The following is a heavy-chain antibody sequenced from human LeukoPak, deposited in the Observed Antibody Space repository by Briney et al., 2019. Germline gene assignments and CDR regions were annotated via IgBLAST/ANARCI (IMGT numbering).Heavy chain of an antibody. CDR3: ASSHGDYRYYGMDV. D-gene: IGHD4-17*01. CDR1: GFTFSSYA. CDR2: ISYDGSNK. Sequence: GGSLRLSCAASGFTFSSYAMHWVRQAPGKGLEGVAVISYDGSNKYYADSVKGRFTISRDNSKNTLYLQMNSLRAEDTAVYYCASSHGDYRYYGMDVWGQGTTVTVSS. V-gene: IGHV3-30-3*01. J-gene: IGHJ6*02.